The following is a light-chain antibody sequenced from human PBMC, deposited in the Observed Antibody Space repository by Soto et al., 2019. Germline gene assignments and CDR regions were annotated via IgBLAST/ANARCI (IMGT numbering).Light chain of an antibody. Sequence: QSALTQPPSASGSPGQSVTISCTGTSSDVGGYNYVSWYQQHPGKAPKLMIYEVSKRPSGVPDRFSGSKSGNTASLTVSGLQAEDEADYYCSSYAGSTLGVVFGGGTKLTVL. CDR2: EVS. CDR3: SSYAGSTLGVV. J-gene: IGLJ2*01. CDR1: SSDVGGYNY. V-gene: IGLV2-8*01.